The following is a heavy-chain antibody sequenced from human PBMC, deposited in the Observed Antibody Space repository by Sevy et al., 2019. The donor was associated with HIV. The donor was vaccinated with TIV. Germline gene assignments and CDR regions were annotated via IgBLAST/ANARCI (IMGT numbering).Heavy chain of an antibody. CDR3: ATGIPEWELGGHCFDP. CDR2: TYYRSKWYN. D-gene: IGHD1-26*01. J-gene: IGHJ5*02. Sequence: QSQTLSLTCAISGDSVSSNSAAWNWIRQSPSRGLEWLGRTYYRSKWYNDYAVSVKSRISINPDTSKNQFSLQLNSVTPEDTAVYFCATGIPEWELGGHCFDPWGQGTLVTVSS. CDR1: GDSVSSNSAA. V-gene: IGHV6-1*01.